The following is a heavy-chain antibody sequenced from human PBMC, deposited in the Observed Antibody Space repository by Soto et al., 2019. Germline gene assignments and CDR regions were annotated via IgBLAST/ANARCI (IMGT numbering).Heavy chain of an antibody. Sequence: QVQLVQSGAEVKKPGSSVKVSCKASGGTFSSYTISWVRQAPGQGLEWMGRIIPILGIANYAQKFQGRVTITADKSTSTAYMELSSLRSEDTAVYYCASESYCGGDCRNWYFDLWGRGTLVTVSS. CDR2: IIPILGIA. J-gene: IGHJ2*01. D-gene: IGHD2-21*02. CDR1: GGTFSSYT. V-gene: IGHV1-69*02. CDR3: ASESYCGGDCRNWYFDL.